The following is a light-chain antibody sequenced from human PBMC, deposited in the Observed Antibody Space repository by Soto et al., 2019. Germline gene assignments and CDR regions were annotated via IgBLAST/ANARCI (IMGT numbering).Light chain of an antibody. CDR2: AAS. CDR3: LQDYNYPWT. J-gene: IGKJ1*01. Sequence: AIQMTQSPSSLSASVGDRVTITCRASQGIRNDLGWYQQEPGKAPKLLIYAASSLDSGVPSRFSGSGSGTDFTLTISSLQPEDFATYYCLQDYNYPWTFGQGTKVEIK. CDR1: QGIRND. V-gene: IGKV1-6*01.